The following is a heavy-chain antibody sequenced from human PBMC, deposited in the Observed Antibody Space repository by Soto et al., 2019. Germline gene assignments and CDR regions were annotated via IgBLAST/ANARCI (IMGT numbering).Heavy chain of an antibody. CDR1: GFTFSTYS. J-gene: IGHJ4*02. CDR2: ISSSSSTI. CDR3: ASPTYYYDSSGPPCY. Sequence: PGGSLRLSCAASGFTFSTYSMNWVRQAPGKGLEWVSYISSSSSTIFYTDSVKGRFTVSRDNAKNSLYLQTNSLRVEDTAVYYCASPTYYYDSSGPPCYWGQGNLVTVSS. V-gene: IGHV3-48*01. D-gene: IGHD3-22*01.